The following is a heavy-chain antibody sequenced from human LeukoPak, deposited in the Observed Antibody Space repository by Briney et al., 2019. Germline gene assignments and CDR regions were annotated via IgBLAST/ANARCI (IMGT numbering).Heavy chain of an antibody. CDR3: AKGNKIVVASFDY. D-gene: IGHD3-22*01. J-gene: IGHJ4*02. Sequence: GGSLRFSCAASGFTFSSYAMSWVRQAPGKGLEWVSAISGSGGSTYYADSVKGRFTISRDNSKNTLYLQMNSLRAEDTAVYYCAKGNKIVVASFDYWGQGTLVTVSS. CDR2: ISGSGGST. V-gene: IGHV3-23*01. CDR1: GFTFSSYA.